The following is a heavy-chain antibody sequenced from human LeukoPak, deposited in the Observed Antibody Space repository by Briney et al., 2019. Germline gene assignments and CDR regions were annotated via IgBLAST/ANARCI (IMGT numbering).Heavy chain of an antibody. Sequence: KPGGSLRLSCAASGXTFSTYSMNWVRQAPGKGLEWVSYITSSSSYIYYADSVKGRFTISRDNAKNSLYLQMNSLRAEDTAVYYCARGYTVTTGNWFDPWGQGTLVTVSS. J-gene: IGHJ5*02. CDR2: ITSSSSYI. V-gene: IGHV3-21*01. CDR3: ARGYTVTTGNWFDP. CDR1: GXTFSTYS. D-gene: IGHD4-17*01.